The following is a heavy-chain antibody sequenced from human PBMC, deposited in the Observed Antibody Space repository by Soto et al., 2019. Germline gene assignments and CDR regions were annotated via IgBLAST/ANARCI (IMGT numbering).Heavy chain of an antibody. CDR3: AKESGSP. CDR1: GFTFSSYG. CDR2: ISYDGSNK. J-gene: IGHJ5*02. Sequence: GGSLRLSCAASGFTFSSYGMHWVRQAPGKGLEWVAVISYDGSNKYYADSVKGRFTISRDNSKNTLYLQMNSLRAEDTAVYYCAKESGSPWGQGTLVTVSS. D-gene: IGHD7-27*01. V-gene: IGHV3-30*18.